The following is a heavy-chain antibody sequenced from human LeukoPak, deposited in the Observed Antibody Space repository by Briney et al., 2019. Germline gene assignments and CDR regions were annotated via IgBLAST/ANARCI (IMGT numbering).Heavy chain of an antibody. V-gene: IGHV3-21*01. D-gene: IGHD1-14*01. CDR3: ARHEPVITLSSYYYGMDV. J-gene: IGHJ6*02. CDR1: GFTFSTYS. CDR2: ISTSSTYI. Sequence: GGSLRLSCAVSGFTFSTYSMNWVRQAPGKGLEWVSSISTSSTYIYYADSVKGRFTISRDNAKNSLYLQMNSLRAEDTAVYYCARHEPVITLSSYYYGMDVWGPGTTVTVSS.